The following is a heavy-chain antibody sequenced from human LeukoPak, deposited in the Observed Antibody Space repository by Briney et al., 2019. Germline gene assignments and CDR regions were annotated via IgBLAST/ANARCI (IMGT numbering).Heavy chain of an antibody. CDR2: ISGSGGST. D-gene: IGHD2-15*01. V-gene: IGHV3-23*01. CDR3: AKGPPGWWLPHYPFDY. J-gene: IGHJ4*02. CDR1: GFTFSSYV. Sequence: PGGSLRLSCAASGFTFSSYVMSWVRQAPGKGLEWVSAISGSGGSTYYADSVKGRFTISRDNSKNTLYLQMNSLRAEDTAVCYWAKGPPGWWLPHYPFDYWGEGTLVSVSS.